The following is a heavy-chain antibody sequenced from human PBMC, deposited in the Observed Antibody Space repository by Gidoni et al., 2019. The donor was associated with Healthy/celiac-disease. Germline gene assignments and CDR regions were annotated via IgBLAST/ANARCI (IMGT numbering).Heavy chain of an antibody. V-gene: IGHV2-26*01. CDR3: ARSSRYSYGSVDDY. CDR2: IFSNDEK. Sequence: QVTLKESGPVLVKPTETLTLTCTVSGFSLSNARMGVSWIRQPPGKALEWLAHIFSNDEKSYSTTLKSRLTISKDTSKSQVVLNMTNMDPVDKATYYCARSSRYSYGSVDDYWGQGTLVTVSS. J-gene: IGHJ4*02. D-gene: IGHD5-18*01. CDR1: GFSLSNARMG.